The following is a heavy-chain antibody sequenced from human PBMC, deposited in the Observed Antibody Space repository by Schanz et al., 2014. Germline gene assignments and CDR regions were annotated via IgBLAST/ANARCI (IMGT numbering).Heavy chain of an antibody. CDR2: TYSGGST. Sequence: VQLVDSGGGLVKPGGSLRLSCAASGFTFSDYYMSWIRQAPGKGLEWVSITYSGGSTYYADSVKGRFTISRDNSKNTVYLQMNSLRTDDTAMYYCARDPNTSAWLPYFDTWGQGTLVTVSS. CDR3: ARDPNTSAWLPYFDT. D-gene: IGHD6-19*01. V-gene: IGHV3-66*01. J-gene: IGHJ4*02. CDR1: GFTFSDYY.